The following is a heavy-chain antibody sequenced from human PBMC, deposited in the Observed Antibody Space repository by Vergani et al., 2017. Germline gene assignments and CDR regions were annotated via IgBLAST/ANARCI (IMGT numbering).Heavy chain of an antibody. J-gene: IGHJ4*02. D-gene: IGHD5-18*01. V-gene: IGHV3-48*03. CDR2: ISSSGSTI. CDR1: GFTFSSYE. CDR3: ARDPGQLWAPYYFDY. Sequence: EVQLVESGGGLVQPGGSLRLSCAASGFTFSSYEMNWVRQAPGKGLEWVSYISSSGSTIYYADSVKGRFTISRDNAKNSLYLQMNSLRAEDTAVYYCARDPGQLWAPYYFDYWGQGTLVTVSS.